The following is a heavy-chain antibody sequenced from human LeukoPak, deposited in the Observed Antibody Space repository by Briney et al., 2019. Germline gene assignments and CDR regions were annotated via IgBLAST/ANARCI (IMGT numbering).Heavy chain of an antibody. CDR2: INPNSGGT. Sequence: GASVKVSCKASGYTFTGYYMHWVRQAPGQGLEWMGRINPNSGGTNYAQKFQGRVTMTRDTSIGTAYMELSGLRSDDTAVYYCARGKFCSGGSCYQNLNWFDPWGQGTLVTVSS. V-gene: IGHV1-2*06. J-gene: IGHJ5*02. D-gene: IGHD2-15*01. CDR3: ARGKFCSGGSCYQNLNWFDP. CDR1: GYTFTGYY.